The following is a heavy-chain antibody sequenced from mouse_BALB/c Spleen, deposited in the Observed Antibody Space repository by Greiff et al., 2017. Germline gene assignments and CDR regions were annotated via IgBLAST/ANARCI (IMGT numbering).Heavy chain of an antibody. CDR2: ISSGGSYT. CDR3: ARDGHYAMDY. Sequence: EVQRVESGGGLVQPGGSRKLSCAASGFTFSDYGMAWVRQSPEKRLEWVAEISSGGSYTYYPDTVTGRFTISRDNAKNTLYLEMSSLRSEDTAMYYCARDGHYAMDYWGQGTSVTVSS. V-gene: IGHV5-9-4*01. CDR1: GFTFSDYG. J-gene: IGHJ4*01.